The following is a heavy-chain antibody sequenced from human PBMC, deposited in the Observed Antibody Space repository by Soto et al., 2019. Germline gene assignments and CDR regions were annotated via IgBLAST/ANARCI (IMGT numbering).Heavy chain of an antibody. CDR2: IIPISGTA. D-gene: IGHD3-10*01. J-gene: IGHJ6*02. CDR1: GGTFSSYA. CDR3: AGVIEGSGSYDDYYDDMDV. V-gene: IGHV1-69*01. Sequence: QVQLVQSGAEVKKPGSSVKVSCKASGGTFSSYAISWVRQAPGPGLEWMGGIIPISGTANYAQKSQGRVTITADESTSTAYLALSSLSSEATAVYYCAGVIEGSGSYDDYYDDMDVWGQGTTVTVSS.